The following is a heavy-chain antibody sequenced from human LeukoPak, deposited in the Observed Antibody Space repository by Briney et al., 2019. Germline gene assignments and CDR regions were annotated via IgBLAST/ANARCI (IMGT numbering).Heavy chain of an antibody. Sequence: PSETLSLTCTVSGGSISSSSHYWGWIRQPPGKGLEWIGSIYYSGSTYYNPSLKSRVTMSVDTSKNQFSLKLSSVTAADTAVYYCARGRSIAAAGDYFDYWGQGTLVTVSS. D-gene: IGHD6-13*01. CDR1: GGSISSSSHY. CDR2: IYYSGST. J-gene: IGHJ4*02. CDR3: ARGRSIAAAGDYFDY. V-gene: IGHV4-39*07.